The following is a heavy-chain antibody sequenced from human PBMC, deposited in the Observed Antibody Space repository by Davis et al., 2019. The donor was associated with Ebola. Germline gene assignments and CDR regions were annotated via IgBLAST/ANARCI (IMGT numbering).Heavy chain of an antibody. D-gene: IGHD6-19*01. J-gene: IGHJ4*02. V-gene: IGHV3-23*01. Sequence: PGGSLRLSCAASGFSFSSYAMSWVRQAPAKGLEWVSAICGGGGSTYYADSMKGRFTISRDNSKNTLYLQMNSLRAEDTAVYYCAKRGNGWYYFDYWGQGTLVTVSS. CDR3: AKRGNGWYYFDY. CDR1: GFSFSSYA. CDR2: ICGGGGST.